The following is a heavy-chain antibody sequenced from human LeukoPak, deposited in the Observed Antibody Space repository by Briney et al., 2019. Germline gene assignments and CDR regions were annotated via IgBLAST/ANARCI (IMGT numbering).Heavy chain of an antibody. CDR1: GGTFSSYA. Sequence: ASVKVSCEASGGTFSSYAISWVRQAPGQGLEWMGGIIPIFGTANYAQKFQGRVTITTDESTSTAYMELSSLRSEDTAVYYCARGGGYSSSWYWFDPWGQGTLVTVSS. CDR2: IIPIFGTA. D-gene: IGHD6-13*01. V-gene: IGHV1-69*05. CDR3: ARGGGYSSSWYWFDP. J-gene: IGHJ5*02.